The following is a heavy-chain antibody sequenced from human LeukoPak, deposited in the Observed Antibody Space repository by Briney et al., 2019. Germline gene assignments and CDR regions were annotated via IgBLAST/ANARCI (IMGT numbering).Heavy chain of an antibody. CDR1: GFTFSSYA. D-gene: IGHD3-10*01. J-gene: IGHJ6*03. Sequence: GGSLRLSCAASGFTFSSYAMSWVRQAPGKGLEWVSAISGSGDVTYYSDSVKGRFTISRDNSKNTLYLQMNSLRAEDTALYYCAKRGVRGVVIRRDYYYMDVWGKGTTVSVSS. CDR2: ISGSGDVT. V-gene: IGHV3-23*01. CDR3: AKRGVRGVVIRRDYYYMDV.